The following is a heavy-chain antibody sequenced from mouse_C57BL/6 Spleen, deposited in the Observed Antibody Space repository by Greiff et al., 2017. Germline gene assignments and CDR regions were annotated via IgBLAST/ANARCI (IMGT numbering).Heavy chain of an antibody. V-gene: IGHV2-2*01. CDR2: IWSGGSK. CDR1: GFSLTSYG. Sequence: VQGVESGPGLVQPSQSLSITCTVSGFSLTSYGVHWVRQSPGKGLEWLGVIWSGGSKEYNAAFISRLGISKDNSKSQVFFKMNSLQADDTAIYYCARNRGIGYDYLFAYWGQGTLVTVSA. D-gene: IGHD2-4*01. CDR3: ARNRGIGYDYLFAY. J-gene: IGHJ3*01.